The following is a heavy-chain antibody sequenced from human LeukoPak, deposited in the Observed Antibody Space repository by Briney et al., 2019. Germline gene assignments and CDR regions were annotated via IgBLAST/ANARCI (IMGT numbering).Heavy chain of an antibody. D-gene: IGHD3-16*01. V-gene: IGHV3-21*01. J-gene: IGHJ4*02. Sequence: GGSLRLSCAASGFTFSSYSMNWVRQAPGKGLEWVSSISSSSSYIYYADSAKGRFTISRDNAKNSLYLQMNSLRAEDTAVYYCARDGGIGLDYWGQGTLVTVSS. CDR3: ARDGGIGLDY. CDR2: ISSSSSYI. CDR1: GFTFSSYS.